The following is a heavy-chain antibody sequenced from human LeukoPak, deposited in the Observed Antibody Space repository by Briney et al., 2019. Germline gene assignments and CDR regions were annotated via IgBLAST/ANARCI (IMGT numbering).Heavy chain of an antibody. Sequence: PGRSLRLSYAASGFTFDDYAMHWVRQAPGKGLEWVSGISWNSGSIGYADSVKGRFTISRDNAKNSLYLQMNSLRAEDTALYYCAKDIVATIFYYGMDVWGQGTTVTVSS. CDR3: AKDIVATIFYYGMDV. V-gene: IGHV3-9*01. CDR1: GFTFDDYA. D-gene: IGHD5-12*01. J-gene: IGHJ6*02. CDR2: ISWNSGSI.